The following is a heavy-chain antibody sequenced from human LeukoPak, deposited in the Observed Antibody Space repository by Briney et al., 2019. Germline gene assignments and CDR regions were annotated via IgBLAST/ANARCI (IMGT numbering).Heavy chain of an antibody. Sequence: SETLSLTCAVSGGSISSYDWSWIRQPAGKGLEWIGRIYTSGSTNYNPALKSRVIMSVDTSKNQFSLKLSSVTAADTAVYYCARDTYGDYGPPFYYYGMDVWGQGTTVTVSS. J-gene: IGHJ6*02. D-gene: IGHD4-17*01. CDR2: IYTSGST. CDR3: ARDTYGDYGPPFYYYGMDV. CDR1: GGSISSYD. V-gene: IGHV4-4*07.